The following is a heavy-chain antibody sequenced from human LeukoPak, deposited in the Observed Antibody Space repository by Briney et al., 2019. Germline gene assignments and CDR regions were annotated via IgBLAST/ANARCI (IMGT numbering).Heavy chain of an antibody. Sequence: PSETLSLTCTVTGGSISSYYWSWIRQPAGKGLEGIGRIYTSGSTNYNPSLKSRVTMSVDTSKNQFSLKLSSVTAADTAVYYCARASGGFWSGYYRYYYYMDVWGKGTTVTVSS. D-gene: IGHD3-3*01. CDR3: ARASGGFWSGYYRYYYYMDV. V-gene: IGHV4-4*07. CDR1: GGSISSYY. CDR2: IYTSGST. J-gene: IGHJ6*03.